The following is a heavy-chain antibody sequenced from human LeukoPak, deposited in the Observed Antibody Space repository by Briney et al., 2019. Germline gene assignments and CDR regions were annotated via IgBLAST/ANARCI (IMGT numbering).Heavy chain of an antibody. CDR2: ISYDGSNK. J-gene: IGHJ4*02. V-gene: IGHV3-30-3*01. CDR1: GFTFSSYA. CDR3: ARDREWELMYYFDY. D-gene: IGHD1-26*01. Sequence: GGSLRLSCAASGFTFSSYAMHWVRQAPGKGLEWVAVISYDGSNKYYADFVKGRFTISRDNSKNTLYLQMNSLRAEDTAVYYCARDREWELMYYFDYWGQGTLVTVSS.